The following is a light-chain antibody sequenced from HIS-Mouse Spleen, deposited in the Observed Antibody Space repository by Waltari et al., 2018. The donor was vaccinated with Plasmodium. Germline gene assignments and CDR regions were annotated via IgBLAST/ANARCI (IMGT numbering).Light chain of an antibody. V-gene: IGLV3-10*01. CDR1: ALPKKY. Sequence: SYELTQPPSVSVSPGQTARITCSGDALPKKYAYWYQQKSGQAPVLVIYEDSKRPSVIPERFSGSSSGTMVTLTSSGAQVEDEADYYCYSTDSSGNHRVFGGGTKLTVL. CDR3: YSTDSSGNHRV. J-gene: IGLJ3*02. CDR2: EDS.